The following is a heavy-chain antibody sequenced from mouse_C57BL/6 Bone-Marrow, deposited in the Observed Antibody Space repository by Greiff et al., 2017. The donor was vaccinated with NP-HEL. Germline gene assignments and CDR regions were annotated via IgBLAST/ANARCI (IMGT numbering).Heavy chain of an antibody. CDR1: GYAFSSSW. V-gene: IGHV1-82*01. CDR3: ARGRVYGNYVEPFDY. Sequence: QVQLQQSGPELVKPGASVKISCKASGYAFSSSWMNWVKQRPGKGLEWIGRIYPGDGDTNYNGKFKGKATLTADKSSSTAYMQLSSLTSEDSAVYFGARGRVYGNYVEPFDYWGQGTTLTVSS. CDR2: IYPGDGDT. D-gene: IGHD2-1*01. J-gene: IGHJ2*01.